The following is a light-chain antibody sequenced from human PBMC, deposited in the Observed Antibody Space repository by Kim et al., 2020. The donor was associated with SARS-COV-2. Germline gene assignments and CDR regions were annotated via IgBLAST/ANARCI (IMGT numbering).Light chain of an antibody. CDR2: AAS. CDR3: QQSYSTPFT. V-gene: IGKV1-39*01. Sequence: GDRVTITCRASQSISSYLNWYQQKPGKAPKLLIYAASSLQSGVPSRFSGSGSGADFTLTISSLQPEDFATYYCQQSYSTPFTFGPGTKVDIK. J-gene: IGKJ3*01. CDR1: QSISSY.